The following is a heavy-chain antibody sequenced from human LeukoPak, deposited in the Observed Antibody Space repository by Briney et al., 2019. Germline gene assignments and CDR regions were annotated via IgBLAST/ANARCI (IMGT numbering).Heavy chain of an antibody. CDR3: ARDVTGGSYFDY. V-gene: IGHV4-31*11. Sequence: SETLSLTCAVSGGSISSGGYSWSWIRQPPGKGLDWIGYIYSSGTTYYNPSLKSRVTMSVDTSKNQFSLNLISVTAADTAVYYCARDVTGGSYFDYWGQGTLVTVSS. CDR1: GGSISSGGYS. J-gene: IGHJ4*02. CDR2: IYSSGTT. D-gene: IGHD1-26*01.